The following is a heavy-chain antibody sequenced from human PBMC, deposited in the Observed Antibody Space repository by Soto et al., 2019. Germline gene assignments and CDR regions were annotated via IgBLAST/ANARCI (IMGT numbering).Heavy chain of an antibody. Sequence: EVQLVESGGGLVKPGGSLRLSCAASGFTFSSYSMNWVRQAPGKGLEWVSSISSSSSYIYYAASVKGRFTISRDNAKNSLYLQMNSLRAEDTAVYYCARDYSNYVPHYYYYMDVWGKGTTVTVSS. CDR3: ARDYSNYVPHYYYYMDV. J-gene: IGHJ6*03. CDR1: GFTFSSYS. CDR2: ISSSSSYI. D-gene: IGHD4-4*01. V-gene: IGHV3-21*01.